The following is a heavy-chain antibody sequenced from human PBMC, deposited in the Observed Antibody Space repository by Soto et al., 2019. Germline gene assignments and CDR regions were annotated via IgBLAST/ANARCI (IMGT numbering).Heavy chain of an antibody. Sequence: SVKVSCKASGGTFSNYPIAWVRQAPGQGLEWMGAIIPIFGTIIYAQKFQGRVTITADESASTAHMELSSLTSADTALYYCARPRTVATTKGYDYWGQGTLVTVSS. J-gene: IGHJ4*02. CDR3: ARPRTVATTKGYDY. CDR2: IIPIFGTI. CDR1: GGTFSNYP. V-gene: IGHV1-69*13. D-gene: IGHD4-4*01.